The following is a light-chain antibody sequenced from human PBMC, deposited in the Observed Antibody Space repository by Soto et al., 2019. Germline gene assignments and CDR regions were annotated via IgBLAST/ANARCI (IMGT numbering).Light chain of an antibody. Sequence: EIVMTQSPATLSVSPGERATLSCRASHSVNSNLAWYQQRPGQAPRLLISGASTRATGVPARFSGSGSETEFTLTISSLQSEDFAVYYCLQYNNWWTFGQGTKVEIK. CDR3: LQYNNWWT. J-gene: IGKJ1*01. V-gene: IGKV3-15*01. CDR1: HSVNSN. CDR2: GAS.